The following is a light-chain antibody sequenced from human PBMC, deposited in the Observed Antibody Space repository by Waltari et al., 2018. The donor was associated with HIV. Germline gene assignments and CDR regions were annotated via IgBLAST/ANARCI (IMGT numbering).Light chain of an antibody. CDR3: LQRNSWPLT. CDR1: QSVSSS. J-gene: IGKJ4*01. Sequence: EIVLTHSPATLSLSPGERATLSCRASQSVSSSLAWYQLKPGQAPRLLIYGASNRATGIPARFSGGGSGTDFTLTISSLEPEDFAVYYCLQRNSWPLTFGGGTRVEIK. CDR2: GAS. V-gene: IGKV3-11*01.